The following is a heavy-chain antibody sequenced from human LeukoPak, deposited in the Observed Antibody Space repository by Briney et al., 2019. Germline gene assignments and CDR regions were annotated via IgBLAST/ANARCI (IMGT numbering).Heavy chain of an antibody. D-gene: IGHD3-22*01. CDR2: ISAYNGNT. Sequence: GASVKVSCKASGCTFTSYGISWVRQAPGQGLEWMGWISAYNGNTNYAQKLQGRVTMTTDTSTSTAYMELRSLRSDDTAVYYCARVYYDSSGHPAFDYWGQGTLVTVSS. CDR1: GCTFTSYG. CDR3: ARVYYDSSGHPAFDY. V-gene: IGHV1-18*01. J-gene: IGHJ4*02.